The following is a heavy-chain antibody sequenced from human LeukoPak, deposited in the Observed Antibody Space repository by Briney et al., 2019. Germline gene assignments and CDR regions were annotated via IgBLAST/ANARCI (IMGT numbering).Heavy chain of an antibody. CDR2: ISWNSGSI. Sequence: GRSLRLSCAASGFTFDDYAMHWVRQAPGKGLEWVSGISWNSGSIGYADSVKGRFTISRDNAKNSLYLQMNSLRAEDTALYYCAKGTDYGDLDYWGQGTLVTVSS. J-gene: IGHJ4*02. CDR3: AKGTDYGDLDY. V-gene: IGHV3-9*01. CDR1: GFTFDDYA. D-gene: IGHD4-17*01.